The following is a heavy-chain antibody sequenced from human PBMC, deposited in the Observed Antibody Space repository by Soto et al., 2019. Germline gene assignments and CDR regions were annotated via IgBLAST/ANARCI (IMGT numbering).Heavy chain of an antibody. J-gene: IGHJ4*02. Sequence: SQMMSLTCSASGGSISSSSYFWDWIRQPPGKGLEWIASIHSSGSTYYNPSLKSRVTISIDTSKNQFSLKLSSVTAADTAVYYCGRRVRIAVAPFDYWGQGTLVTVSS. CDR2: IHSSGST. D-gene: IGHD6-19*01. CDR3: GRRVRIAVAPFDY. CDR1: GGSISSSSYF. V-gene: IGHV4-39*01.